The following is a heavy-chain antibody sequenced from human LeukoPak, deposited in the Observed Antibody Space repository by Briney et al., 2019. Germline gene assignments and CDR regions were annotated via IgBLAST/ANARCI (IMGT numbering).Heavy chain of an antibody. Sequence: PGGSLRLSCAASGFTVSSDYMSWVRQAPGKGLEWVSVIYSGGSTYYADSVKGRFTISRDNSKNTLYLQMNSLRAEDTAVYYCASVIGAGYYYGMDVWGQRTTVTVSS. CDR3: ASVIGAGYYYGMDV. CDR2: IYSGGST. V-gene: IGHV3-53*01. D-gene: IGHD2-21*01. CDR1: GFTVSSDY. J-gene: IGHJ6*02.